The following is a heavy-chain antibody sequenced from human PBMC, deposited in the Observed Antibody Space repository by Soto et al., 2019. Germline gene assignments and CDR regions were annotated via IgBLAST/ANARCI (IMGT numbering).Heavy chain of an antibody. V-gene: IGHV3-48*03. CDR3: ARVGYCSSTSCYDAFDI. D-gene: IGHD2-2*01. CDR2: ISRSGSTI. CDR1: GFTFSSYE. J-gene: IGHJ3*02. Sequence: GGSLRLSCAASGFTFSSYEMNWVRQAPGKGLEWVSYISRSGSTIYYADSVKGRFTISRDNAKISLYLQMNSLRADFPAVYYCARVGYCSSTSCYDAFDIWGQGTMVTVSS.